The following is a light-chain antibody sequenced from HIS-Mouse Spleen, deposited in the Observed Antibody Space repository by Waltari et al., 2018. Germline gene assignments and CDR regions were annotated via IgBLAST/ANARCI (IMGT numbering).Light chain of an antibody. J-gene: IGLJ2*01. Sequence: SYELTQPPSVSVSPGHTARITCSGYALPKTYAYWYQQKSGQAPVLVIYEDSKRPSGIPERFSGSSSGTMATLTISGAQVEDEADYYCYSTDSSGNHRVFGGGTKLTVL. V-gene: IGLV3-10*01. CDR3: YSTDSSGNHRV. CDR1: ALPKTY. CDR2: EDS.